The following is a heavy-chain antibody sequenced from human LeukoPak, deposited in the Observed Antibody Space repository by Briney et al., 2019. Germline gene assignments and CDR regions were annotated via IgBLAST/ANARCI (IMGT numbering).Heavy chain of an antibody. V-gene: IGHV4-39*07. CDR3: ARTLRYCTNGVCEGDY. CDR2: AYYTGGT. J-gene: IGHJ4*02. Sequence: SETLSLTCTVSGGSISSSSYYWGWIRQPPGKGLEWIGSAYYTGGTYYNPSLKSRVTISVDTSKNQFSLKLSSVTAADTAVYYCARTLRYCTNGVCEGDYWGQGTLVTVSS. D-gene: IGHD2-8*01. CDR1: GGSISSSSYY.